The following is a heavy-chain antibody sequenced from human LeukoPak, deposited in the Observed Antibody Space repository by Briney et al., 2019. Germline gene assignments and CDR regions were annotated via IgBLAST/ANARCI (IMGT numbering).Heavy chain of an antibody. Sequence: GGSLRLSCATSGFTFSSYAMHWVRQAPGKGLEWVALISYDGINQYYADSVRGRFIISRDNSKNTLYLQLNSLRLEDTAVYYCTLTTFGVVYYFDYWGQGTLVTVSS. CDR3: TLTTFGVVYYFDY. J-gene: IGHJ4*02. D-gene: IGHD1/OR15-1a*01. CDR1: GFTFSSYA. CDR2: ISYDGINQ. V-gene: IGHV3-30*04.